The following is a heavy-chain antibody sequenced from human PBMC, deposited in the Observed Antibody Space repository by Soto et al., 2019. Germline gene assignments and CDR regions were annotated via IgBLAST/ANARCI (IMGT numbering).Heavy chain of an antibody. J-gene: IGHJ3*02. CDR3: AREGPLSRDAFDI. V-gene: IGHV4-59*11. Sequence: QVQLQESGPGLVKPSETLSLTCTVSGGSIFSHLWSWIRQPPGKGLEWIGYVSHSGSTTHNPSLKSRVTISLDTSKNQVSLQLRSVTAADTAVYYCAREGPLSRDAFDIWGRGTKVTVSS. CDR2: VSHSGST. CDR1: GGSIFSHL. D-gene: IGHD3-16*01.